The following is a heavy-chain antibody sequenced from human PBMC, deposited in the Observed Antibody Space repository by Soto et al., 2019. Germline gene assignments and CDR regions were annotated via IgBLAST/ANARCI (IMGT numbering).Heavy chain of an antibody. Sequence: SVKVYCKASGDTFSSYAISWVRQAPGQGLEWMGGIIPIFGTANYAQKFQGRVTITADESTSTAYMELSSLRSEDTAVYYCARSRRGYSYGNPLDYWGQGTLVNVSS. J-gene: IGHJ4*02. CDR3: ARSRRGYSYGNPLDY. D-gene: IGHD5-18*01. CDR2: IIPIFGTA. CDR1: GDTFSSYA. V-gene: IGHV1-69*01.